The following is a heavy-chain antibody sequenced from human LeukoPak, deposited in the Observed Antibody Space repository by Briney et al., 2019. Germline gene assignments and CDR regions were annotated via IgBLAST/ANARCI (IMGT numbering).Heavy chain of an antibody. CDR2: ISWDGGST. J-gene: IGHJ4*02. CDR1: EFTFDDYT. V-gene: IGHV3-43*01. CDR3: AKDTRLGEFDY. Sequence: GGSLRLSCAASEFTFDDYTMHWVRQAPGKGLEWVSLISWDGGSTYYADSVKGRFTISRDNSKNSLYLQMNSLRTEDTALYYCAKDTRLGEFDYWGQGTLVTVSS. D-gene: IGHD2-21*01.